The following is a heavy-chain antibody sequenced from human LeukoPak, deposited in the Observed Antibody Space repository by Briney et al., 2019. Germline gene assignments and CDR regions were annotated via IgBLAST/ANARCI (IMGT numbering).Heavy chain of an antibody. Sequence: GASVKVSCKASGYTFTGYYMHWVRQAPGQGLEWMGWINPNSGGTNYAQKFQGRVTMTRDTSISTAYMELRSLRSDDTAVYYCARDLGSLLWFGELLYSYFDYWGQGTLVTVSS. CDR1: GYTFTGYY. CDR3: ARDLGSLLWFGELLYSYFDY. CDR2: INPNSGGT. J-gene: IGHJ4*02. V-gene: IGHV1-2*02. D-gene: IGHD3-10*01.